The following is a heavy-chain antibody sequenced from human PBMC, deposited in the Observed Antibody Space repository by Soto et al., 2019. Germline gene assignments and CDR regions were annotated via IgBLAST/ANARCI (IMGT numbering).Heavy chain of an antibody. CDR2: INPSGGST. CDR1: GYTFTSYY. V-gene: IGHV1-46*03. Sequence: ASVKVSCKASGYTFTSYYMHWVRQAPGQGLEWMGIINPSGGSTSYAQKFQGRVTMTRDTSTSTLYMELSSLRSEDTAVYYCVRARCSGWWGFDYWGQGTLVTVSS. D-gene: IGHD6-19*01. CDR3: VRARCSGWWGFDY. J-gene: IGHJ4*02.